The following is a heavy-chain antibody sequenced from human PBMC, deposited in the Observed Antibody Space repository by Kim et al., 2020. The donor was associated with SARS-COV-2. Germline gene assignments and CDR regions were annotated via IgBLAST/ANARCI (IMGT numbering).Heavy chain of an antibody. V-gene: IGHV4-59*08. CDR3: SRQGGIYYGMDV. Sequence: NLHPALKSRVTMSITPSKNQFSLRLQSVTAADTALYYCSRQGGIYYGMDVWGQGTTVTVSS. J-gene: IGHJ6*02.